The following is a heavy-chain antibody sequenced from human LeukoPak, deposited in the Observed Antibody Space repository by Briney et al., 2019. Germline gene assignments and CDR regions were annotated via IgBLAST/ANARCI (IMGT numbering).Heavy chain of an antibody. V-gene: IGHV7-4-1*02. CDR3: ASPGFSSSGWSYYYYGMDV. D-gene: IGHD6-19*01. Sequence: GASVKVSCKASGYTFTSYAMNWVRQAPGQGLEWMGWINTNTGNPTYAQGFTGRFVFSLDTPVSTAYLQISSLKAEDTAVYYCASPGFSSSGWSYYYYGMDVWGKGTTVTVSS. J-gene: IGHJ6*04. CDR2: INTNTGNP. CDR1: GYTFTSYA.